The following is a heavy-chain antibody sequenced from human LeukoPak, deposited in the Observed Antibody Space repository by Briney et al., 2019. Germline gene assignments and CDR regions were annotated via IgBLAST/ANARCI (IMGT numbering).Heavy chain of an antibody. J-gene: IGHJ5*02. D-gene: IGHD3-16*01. CDR3: ARDLSYGPLPDP. CDR2: ISAYNGNT. Sequence: ASVKVSCKASGYTFTSYGISWVRQAPGQGVERMGGISAYNGNTNSAQKLQGSVPMTTDTSTTTAYMELRSLRSDDTAVYYCARDLSYGPLPDPWGQGTLVTVSS. CDR1: GYTFTSYG. V-gene: IGHV1-18*01.